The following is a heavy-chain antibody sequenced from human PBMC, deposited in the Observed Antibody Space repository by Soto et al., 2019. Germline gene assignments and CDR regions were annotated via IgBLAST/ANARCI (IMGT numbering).Heavy chain of an antibody. Sequence: QVQLVQSGAELKKPGSSVKVSCSASGVTFSSYAFTWVRQAPGQGLEWMGNIIPVFRTSNYAQGFQGRLTISADESTNTIYMGRSSLRSEDTAVYFCAKDGSWDGGGGESWGQGTLVIVSS. CDR1: GVTFSSYA. D-gene: IGHD3-16*01. J-gene: IGHJ4*02. V-gene: IGHV1-69*18. CDR3: AKDGSWDGGGGES. CDR2: IIPVFRTS.